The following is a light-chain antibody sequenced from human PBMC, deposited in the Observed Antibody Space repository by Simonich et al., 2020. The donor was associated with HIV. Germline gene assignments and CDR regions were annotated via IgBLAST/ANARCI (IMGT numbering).Light chain of an antibody. Sequence: DIQMTQSPSSLSASVGDRVTITCRASQSISTYLNWYQQKPGTAPKLLIYTASSLQSGVPSRFSGSGSGTDFTLTISSLQPEDFATYYCQHYNSYWALTFGGGTKVDTK. V-gene: IGKV1-39*01. CDR1: QSISTY. J-gene: IGKJ4*01. CDR3: QHYNSYWALT. CDR2: TAS.